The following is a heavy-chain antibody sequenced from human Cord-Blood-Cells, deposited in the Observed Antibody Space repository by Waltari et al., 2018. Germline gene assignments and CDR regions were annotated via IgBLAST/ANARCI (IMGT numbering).Heavy chain of an antibody. CDR3: ARAPGERDAFDI. CDR1: GGTFSSHA. CDR2: IIPILGIA. Sequence: QVQLVQSGPEAQKPGSSAKVPSKASGGTFSSHAISWVRQAPGQGLEWMGRIIPILGIANYAQKFQGRVTITADKSTRTAYMELSSLRSKDTAVYYCARAPGERDAFDIWGQETMVTVSS. V-gene: IGHV1-69*04. J-gene: IGHJ3*02. D-gene: IGHD7-27*01.